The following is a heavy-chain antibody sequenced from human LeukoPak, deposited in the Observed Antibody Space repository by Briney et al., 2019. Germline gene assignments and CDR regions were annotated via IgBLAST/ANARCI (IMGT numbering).Heavy chain of an antibody. CDR2: ISAYNGNT. Sequence: ASVKVSCKASGYTFTSYGISWVRQAPGQGLEWMGWISAYNGNTNYAQKLQGRVTMTTDTSTSTAYMELRSLRSDDTAVYYCAKDLGGGDYDFWSGYYLGPLDYWGQGTLVTVSS. D-gene: IGHD3-3*01. CDR1: GYTFTSYG. J-gene: IGHJ4*02. CDR3: AKDLGGGDYDFWSGYYLGPLDY. V-gene: IGHV1-18*01.